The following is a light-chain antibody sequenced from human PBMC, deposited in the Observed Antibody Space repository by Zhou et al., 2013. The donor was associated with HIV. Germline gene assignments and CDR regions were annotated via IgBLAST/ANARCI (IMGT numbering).Light chain of an antibody. CDR1: QSVNSY. CDR2: DAS. V-gene: IGKV3-11*01. J-gene: IGKJ4*01. Sequence: EIVLTQSPATLSLSPGERATLSCRASQSVNSYLAWYQQKPGQAPRLLIYDASNRATGIPARLSGSGSGTDFTLTISSLEPEDFAVYYCQQRSNWPLTFGGGTKVRSN. CDR3: QQRSNWPLT.